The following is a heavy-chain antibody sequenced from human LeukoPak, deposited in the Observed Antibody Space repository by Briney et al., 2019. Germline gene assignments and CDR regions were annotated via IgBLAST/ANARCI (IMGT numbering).Heavy chain of an antibody. CDR3: ARGRYYLDS. CDR2: ISSSTTYI. V-gene: IGHV3-21*01. CDR1: GFTFSNYN. J-gene: IGHJ4*02. D-gene: IGHD4-17*01. Sequence: GGSLRLSCAASGFTFSNYNINWVRQAPGKGLEWVSSISSSTTYIYYADSVKGRFTISRDNTKNSLYLQMNSLRAEDTAVYYCARGRYYLDSWGQGTLVTVSS.